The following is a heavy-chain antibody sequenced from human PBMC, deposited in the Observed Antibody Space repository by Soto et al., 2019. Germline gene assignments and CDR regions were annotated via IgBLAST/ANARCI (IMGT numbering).Heavy chain of an antibody. CDR2: IWYDGSNK. D-gene: IGHD4-17*01. J-gene: IGHJ4*02. Sequence: SLRLSFAASGFTFSSYGMHWVRQAPGKGLEWVAFIWYDGSNKYYADSVKGRFTISRDNSKNTLYLKMNSLRAEDTAVYYCARDNYGVNSLVYXWGQGTQVPVSX. CDR1: GFTFSSYG. V-gene: IGHV3-33*01. CDR3: ARDNYGVNSLVYX.